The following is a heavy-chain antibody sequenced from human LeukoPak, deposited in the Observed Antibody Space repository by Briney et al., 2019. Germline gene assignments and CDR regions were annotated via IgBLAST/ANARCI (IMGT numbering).Heavy chain of an antibody. CDR1: GDSVSSNSAA. V-gene: IGHV6-1*01. CDR3: ARDTPSALTGVGQGNWYFDL. CDR2: TYYRSKWYN. Sequence: SQTLSLTCAISGDSVSSNSAAWNWIRQSPARGLEWLGRTYYRSKWYNDYAVSVKSRITINPDTSKNQFSLQLNSVTPEDTAVYYCARDTPSALTGVGQGNWYFDLWGRGTLVTVSS. D-gene: IGHD7-27*01. J-gene: IGHJ2*01.